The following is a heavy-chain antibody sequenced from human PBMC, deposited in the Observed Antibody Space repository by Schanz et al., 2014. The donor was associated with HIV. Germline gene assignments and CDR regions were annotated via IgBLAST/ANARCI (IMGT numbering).Heavy chain of an antibody. V-gene: IGHV3-30*18. J-gene: IGHJ4*02. CDR1: GFSLINNA. D-gene: IGHD3-3*01. CDR2: ISYDGPNT. CDR3: AKDHYDFRLSPHDY. Sequence: VQLVESGGGLVQPGGSLRLSCEVSGFSLINNAMTWVRQAPGKGLEWVAFISYDGPNTYYADSVKGRFTISRDNSKNTLYLQMSSLRAEDTAVYYCAKDHYDFRLSPHDYWGQGTLVTVSS.